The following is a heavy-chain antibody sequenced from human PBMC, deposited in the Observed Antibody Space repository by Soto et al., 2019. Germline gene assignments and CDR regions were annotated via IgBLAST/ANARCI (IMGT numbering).Heavy chain of an antibody. CDR3: VKARAAGGFDY. CDR2: ISGSGGNT. V-gene: IGHV3-23*01. D-gene: IGHD3-10*01. J-gene: IGHJ4*02. Sequence: EVHLLDSGGGLVQPGGSLRLSCAASGFTFTNYAMSWVRQAPGKGLEWVSSISGSGGNTYYADSVRGRFTISRDNTKNTLYLQMHRLRAEDTAIYYCVKARAAGGFDYWGQGTLVTVSS. CDR1: GFTFTNYA.